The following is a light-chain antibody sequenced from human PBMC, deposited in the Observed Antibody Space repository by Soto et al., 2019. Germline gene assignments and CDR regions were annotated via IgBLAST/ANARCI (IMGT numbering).Light chain of an antibody. V-gene: IGKV2-24*01. CDR1: QSLEHTDGNTY. CDR3: MQVKHFPFT. Sequence: DIVMTQTPLSSPVTVGQPASISCRSSQSLEHTDGNTYLSWLQQRPGQPPRLLMYKISNRFSGGPDRFSGSGAWTDFTLKISRVEAEDVGVYYGMQVKHFPFTFGPGTKLEIK. CDR2: KIS. J-gene: IGKJ2*01.